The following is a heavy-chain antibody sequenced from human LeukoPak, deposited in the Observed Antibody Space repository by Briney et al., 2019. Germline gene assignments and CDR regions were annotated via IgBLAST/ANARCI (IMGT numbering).Heavy chain of an antibody. CDR2: INPNSGGT. J-gene: IGHJ4*02. Sequence: ASVKVSCKASGYTFTGYYMHWVRQAPGQGLEWMGWINPNSGGTNYAQKFQGRVTMTRDTSISTAYMELSRLRSDDTAVYYCARVDTAMADDFAYWGQGTLVTVSS. V-gene: IGHV1-2*02. CDR3: ARVDTAMADDFAY. CDR1: GYTFTGYY. D-gene: IGHD5-18*01.